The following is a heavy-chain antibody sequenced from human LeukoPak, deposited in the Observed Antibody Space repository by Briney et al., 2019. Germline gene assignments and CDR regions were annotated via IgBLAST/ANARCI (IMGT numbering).Heavy chain of an antibody. CDR1: GGSISSGSYY. V-gene: IGHV4-61*02. D-gene: IGHD2-15*01. CDR2: IYTSGST. J-gene: IGHJ4*02. CDR3: ARSVVCSGGSCYLAFAFDY. Sequence: SQTLSLTCTVSGGSISSGSYYWSWIRQPAGKGLEWIGRIYTSGSTNYNPSLKSRVTISVDTSKNQFSLKLSSVTAADTAVYYCARSVVCSGGSCYLAFAFDYWGQGTLVTVSS.